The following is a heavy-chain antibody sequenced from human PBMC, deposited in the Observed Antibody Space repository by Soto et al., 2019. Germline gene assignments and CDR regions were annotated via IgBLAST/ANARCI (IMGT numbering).Heavy chain of an antibody. CDR3: AKVADYVITN. Sequence: QLVEFGGGVVQPGGSLRLSCVASGFSFSDHGFHWVRQAPGKGLEWVAVISDDGSTIFYGDSVKGRCAISRDNPKKTLYLQMSSLRAEDTATYYCAKVADYVITNWGQGTLVSVSS. J-gene: IGHJ4*02. CDR2: ISDDGSTI. D-gene: IGHD4-17*01. CDR1: GFSFSDHG. V-gene: IGHV3-30*18.